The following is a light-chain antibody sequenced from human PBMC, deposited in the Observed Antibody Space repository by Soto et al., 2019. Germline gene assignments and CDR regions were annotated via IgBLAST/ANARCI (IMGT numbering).Light chain of an antibody. V-gene: IGLV1-51*01. CDR1: SSNIGNNY. J-gene: IGLJ1*01. CDR3: GTWDSSLTSYV. Sequence: QSVLTQPPSVSAAPGQKVTISCSGSSSNIGNNYVSWYQQLPGTAPKLLIYDNNKRPSGSPDRFSGSKSGTSATLGITGLQTGDEADYYCGTWDSSLTSYVFGTGTQLTVL. CDR2: DNN.